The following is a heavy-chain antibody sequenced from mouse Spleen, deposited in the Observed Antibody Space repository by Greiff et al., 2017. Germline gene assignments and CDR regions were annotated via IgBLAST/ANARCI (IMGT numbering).Heavy chain of an antibody. Sequence: QVKRKQPGAELVKPGASVKVSCKASGYTFTSYWMHWVKQRPGQGLEWIGRIHPSDSDTNYNQKFKGKATLTVDKSSSTAYMQLSSLTSEDSAVYYCAIRRLYDGPYYAMDYWGQGTSVTVSS. CDR2: IHPSDSDT. J-gene: IGHJ4*01. D-gene: IGHD2-1*01. CDR1: GYTFTSYW. CDR3: AIRRLYDGPYYAMDY. V-gene: IGHV1-74*01.